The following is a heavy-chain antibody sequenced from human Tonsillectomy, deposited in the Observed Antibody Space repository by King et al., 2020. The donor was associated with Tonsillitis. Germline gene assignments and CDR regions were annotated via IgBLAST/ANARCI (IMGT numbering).Heavy chain of an antibody. CDR1: GFDFDNYA. CDR3: AKDGILGATNYFFYMDV. Sequence: VQLVESGGGLIQPGRSLRLSCAAYGFDFDNYALHWVRQAPGKGLEWVAAMTWNGQSISYADSVKGRFTISRDNTKNVLYLQMNSLRPEDTALYYCAKDGILGATNYFFYMDVWGKGTTVTVSS. J-gene: IGHJ6*03. V-gene: IGHV3-9*01. D-gene: IGHD1-26*01. CDR2: MTWNGQSI.